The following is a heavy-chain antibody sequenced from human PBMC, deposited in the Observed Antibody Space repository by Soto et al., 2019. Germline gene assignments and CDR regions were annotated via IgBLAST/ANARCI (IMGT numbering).Heavy chain of an antibody. CDR1: GYTFTSYG. D-gene: IGHD3-9*01. CDR3: ARELRYFTPLRYYYMDV. Sequence: ASVKVSCKASGYTFTSYGISWVRQAPGQGLEWMGWISAYNGNTNYAQKLQGRVTMTTDTSTSTAYMELRSLRSNDTAVYYCARELRYFTPLRYYYMDVWGKGTTVTVSS. CDR2: ISAYNGNT. J-gene: IGHJ6*03. V-gene: IGHV1-18*01.